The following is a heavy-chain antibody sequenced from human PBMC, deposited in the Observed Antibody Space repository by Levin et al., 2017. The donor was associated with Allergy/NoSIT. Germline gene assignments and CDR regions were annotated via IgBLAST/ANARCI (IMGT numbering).Heavy chain of an antibody. CDR1: GYSFSTFW. CDR3: AKSRVNAALDFDY. Sequence: GESLKISCKASGYSFSTFWIGWVRQLPGKRPEWMAYINPADSDTRYSPSFKGQVTISVDKATRTTYLRLASLRASDTATYFCAKSRVNAALDFDYWGQGTLVTVSS. D-gene: IGHD2-21*01. J-gene: IGHJ4*02. V-gene: IGHV5-51*01. CDR2: INPADSDT.